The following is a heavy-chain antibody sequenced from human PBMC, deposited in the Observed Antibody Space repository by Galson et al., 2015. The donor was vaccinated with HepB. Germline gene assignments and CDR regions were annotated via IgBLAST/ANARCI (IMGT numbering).Heavy chain of an antibody. V-gene: IGHV3-23*01. D-gene: IGHD6-19*01. J-gene: IGHJ5*02. CDR1: GFTFSSCD. CDR2: ISGNGGRT. Sequence: SLRLSCAASGFTFSSCDMSWVRQAPGKGLQWVSSISGNGGRTYYADAVKGRFTISRDNSKNTLYLQMNSLRAEDTAVYYCAKDLGMGEAADWFDPRGQGMLVTVSS. CDR3: AKDLGMGEAADWFDP.